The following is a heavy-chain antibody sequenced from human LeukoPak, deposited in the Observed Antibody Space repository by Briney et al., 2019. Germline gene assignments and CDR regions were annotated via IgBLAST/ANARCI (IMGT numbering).Heavy chain of an antibody. CDR2: IIPIFGTA. D-gene: IGHD3-3*02. V-gene: IGHV1-69*01. CDR3: ARDVSARYYYYGMDV. J-gene: IGHJ6*02. Sequence: SVKVSCKASGGTFSGYAISWVRQAPGQGLEWMGGIIPIFGTANYAQKFQGRVTITADESTSTAYMELSSLRSEDTAVYYCARDVSARYYYYGMDVWGQGTTVTVSS. CDR1: GGTFSGYA.